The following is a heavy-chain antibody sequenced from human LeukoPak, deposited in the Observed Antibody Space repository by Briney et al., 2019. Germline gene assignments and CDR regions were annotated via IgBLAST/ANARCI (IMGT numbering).Heavy chain of an antibody. CDR2: INPNSGGT. J-gene: IGHJ4*02. D-gene: IGHD3-10*01. Sequence: SVKVSCQASGYTFTGYYMHWVRQAPGHGLEWMGWINPNSGGTNYAQTLQGRVTMTRDTSSSTAYMELSRLRSDDTAVYYCARDHSYYDSGSYSNVDYWGQGTLVTGSS. CDR3: ARDHSYYDSGSYSNVDY. CDR1: GYTFTGYY. V-gene: IGHV1-2*02.